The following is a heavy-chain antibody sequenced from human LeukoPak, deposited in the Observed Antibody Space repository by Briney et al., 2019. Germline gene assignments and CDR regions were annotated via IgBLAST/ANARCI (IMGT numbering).Heavy chain of an antibody. V-gene: IGHV1-18*01. D-gene: IGHD3-22*01. J-gene: IGHJ3*02. Sequence: ASVKVSCKASGYTFTTYGITWMRLAPGQGLERVGWINTQRDNDVVYVEKFQGRVTLTVDTSTSTAYMDLRSLRSDDTAVYYCARDVKRIGVNGQGTSFDIWGKGKMVTVSS. CDR2: INTQRDNDV. CDR3: ARDVKRIGVNGQGTSFDI. CDR1: GYTFTTYG.